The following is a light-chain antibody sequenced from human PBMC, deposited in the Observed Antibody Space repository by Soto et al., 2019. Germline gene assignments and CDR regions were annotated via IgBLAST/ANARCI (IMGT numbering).Light chain of an antibody. CDR1: SSDVGGYNY. Sequence: QSALTQPASVSGSPGQSITISCTGTSSDVGGYNYVFWYQQYSGKAPKLMIYEVSNRASGVSDRFSGSKSENTAYLTISGLQAEDEADYYCSSLTTGSTRFGGGTKLTVL. V-gene: IGLV2-14*01. CDR3: SSLTTGSTR. CDR2: EVS. J-gene: IGLJ2*01.